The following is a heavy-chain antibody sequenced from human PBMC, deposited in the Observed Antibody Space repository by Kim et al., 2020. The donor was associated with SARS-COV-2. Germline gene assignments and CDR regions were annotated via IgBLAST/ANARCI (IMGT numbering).Heavy chain of an antibody. CDR1: GGSVSSGSYY. V-gene: IGHV4-61*01. CDR2: IYYSGST. J-gene: IGHJ5*02. Sequence: SETLSLTCTVSGGSVSSGSYYWSWIRQPPGKGLEWIGYIYYSGSTNYNPSLKSRVTISVDTSKNQFSLKLSSVTAADTAVYYCARDIGAKNYYDSSGYKTSSGYNWFDPWGQGTLVTVSS. D-gene: IGHD3-22*01. CDR3: ARDIGAKNYYDSSGYKTSSGYNWFDP.